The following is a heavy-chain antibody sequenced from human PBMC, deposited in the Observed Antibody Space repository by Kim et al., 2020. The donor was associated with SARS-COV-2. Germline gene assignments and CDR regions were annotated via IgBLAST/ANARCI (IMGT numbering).Heavy chain of an antibody. V-gene: IGHV3-11*01. CDR1: GFTFSDYY. Sequence: GGSLRLSCAASGFTFSDYYMSWIRQAPGKGLEWVSYISSSGSTIYYADSVKGRFTISRDNAKNSLYLQMNSLRAEDTAVYYCARYMTLGYYYYGMDVWGQGTTVTVSS. CDR3: ARYMTLGYYYYGMDV. J-gene: IGHJ6*02. CDR2: ISSSGSTI. D-gene: IGHD1-20*01.